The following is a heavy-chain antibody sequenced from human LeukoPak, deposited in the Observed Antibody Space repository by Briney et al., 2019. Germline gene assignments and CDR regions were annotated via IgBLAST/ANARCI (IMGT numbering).Heavy chain of an antibody. CDR2: FDPGDGET. D-gene: IGHD1-1*01. CDR1: GYTLTELP. CDR3: ATRTTGTTDALDI. J-gene: IGHJ3*02. Sequence: GASVKVSCKVFGYTLTELPIHWVRQAPGKGLEWVGGFDPGDGETTYAQKFQGRVTMTEDTSTDTAYMEVSGLRSEDTAVYYCATRTTGTTDALDIWGQGTMVTVSS. V-gene: IGHV1-24*01.